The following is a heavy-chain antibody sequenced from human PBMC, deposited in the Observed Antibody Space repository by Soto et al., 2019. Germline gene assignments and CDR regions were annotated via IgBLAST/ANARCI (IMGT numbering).Heavy chain of an antibody. CDR3: ARHSSVAGGSGAFDI. CDR2: IYYTGST. Sequence: PSETLSLTCTVSGVSISSYYWSWIRQPPGKGLEWTGYIYYTGSTIYNRALRSRATIPMDTSKNQFSLRLSSVTAADTAVYYCARHSSVAGGSGAFDIWGQGTMVTVSS. J-gene: IGHJ3*02. D-gene: IGHD3-16*01. V-gene: IGHV4-59*08. CDR1: GVSISSYY.